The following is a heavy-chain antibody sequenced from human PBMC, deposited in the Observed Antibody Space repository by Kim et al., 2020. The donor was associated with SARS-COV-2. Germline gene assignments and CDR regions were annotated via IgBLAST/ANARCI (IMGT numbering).Heavy chain of an antibody. J-gene: IGHJ3*02. Sequence: GGSLRLSCAASGFTFSSYAMSWVRQAPGKGLEWVAAISGSGGSTYYADSVKGRFTISRDNSKNTLYLQMNSLRAEDTAVYYCAKGGYCSGGSCPPDAFDIWGHGKMVTVSS. CDR2: ISGSGGST. CDR3: AKGGYCSGGSCPPDAFDI. CDR1: GFTFSSYA. V-gene: IGHV3-23*01. D-gene: IGHD2-15*01.